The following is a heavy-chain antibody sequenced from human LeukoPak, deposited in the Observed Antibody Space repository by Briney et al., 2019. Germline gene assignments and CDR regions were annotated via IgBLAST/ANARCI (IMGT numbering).Heavy chain of an antibody. Sequence: SETLSLTCTVSGGSISSYYWSWLRQPPGKGLEWIGEINHSGSTNYNPSLKSRVTISVDTSKNQFSLKLSSVAAADTAVYYCARGSIVGATVYWGQGTLVTVSS. CDR1: GGSISSYY. CDR3: ARGSIVGATVY. J-gene: IGHJ4*02. D-gene: IGHD1-26*01. CDR2: INHSGST. V-gene: IGHV4-34*01.